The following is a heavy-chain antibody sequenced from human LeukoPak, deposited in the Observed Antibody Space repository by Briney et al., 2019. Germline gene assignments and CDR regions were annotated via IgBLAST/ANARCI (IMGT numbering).Heavy chain of an antibody. J-gene: IGHJ6*02. D-gene: IGHD4-17*01. CDR1: GGSISSSNW. CDR2: IYHSGST. CDR3: ARLLVLRSNYYGMDV. Sequence: SETLSLTCAVSGGSISSSNWWSWVRQPPGKGLEWIGEIYHSGSTNYNPSLKSRVTISVDKSKNQFSLKLSSVTAADTAVYYCARLLVLRSNYYGMDVWGQGTTVTVSS. V-gene: IGHV4-4*02.